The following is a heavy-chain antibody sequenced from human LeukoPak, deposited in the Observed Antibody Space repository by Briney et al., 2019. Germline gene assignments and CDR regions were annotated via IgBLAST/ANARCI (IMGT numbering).Heavy chain of an antibody. CDR2: IYYSGST. CDR3: ASLRDYYFDY. J-gene: IGHJ4*02. D-gene: IGHD5-24*01. V-gene: IGHV4-59*11. Sequence: PSETLSLTCTVSGGSISSHYWGWIRQPPGKGLEWIGYIYYSGSTNYNPSLKSRVTISVDMSKNQFSLKLSSVTAADTAVYYCASLRDYYFDYWGQGTLVTVSS. CDR1: GGSISSHY.